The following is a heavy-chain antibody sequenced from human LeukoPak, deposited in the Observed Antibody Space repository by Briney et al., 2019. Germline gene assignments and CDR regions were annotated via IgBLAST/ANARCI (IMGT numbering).Heavy chain of an antibody. D-gene: IGHD1-7*01. CDR3: ARKQTGTMYDV. V-gene: IGHV4-39*07. Sequence: SETLSLTCIVPGGSISSSSYYWAWLRQSQGKGLEWIGTFSSGGRAYYNPSLTSRVSISKDTSDNQFSLMLYSVTAADTAVYYCARKQTGTMYDVWGQGTQVTVSS. CDR1: GGSISSSSYY. CDR2: FSSGGRA. J-gene: IGHJ4*02.